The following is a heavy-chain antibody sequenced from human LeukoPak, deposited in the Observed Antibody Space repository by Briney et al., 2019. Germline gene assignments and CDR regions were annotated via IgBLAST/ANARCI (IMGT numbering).Heavy chain of an antibody. CDR1: GFTFSSYG. V-gene: IGHV3-33*01. D-gene: IGHD3-22*01. CDR2: IWYDGSNK. CDR3: ARAAYDSSGYLTL. Sequence: GGSLRLSCAASGFTFSSYGMHWVRQAPGKGLGWVAVIWYDGSNKYHADSVKGRFTISRDNSKNKFYLQMNSLRAEDTAVYYCARAAYDSSGYLTLWGQGTLVTVSS. J-gene: IGHJ4*02.